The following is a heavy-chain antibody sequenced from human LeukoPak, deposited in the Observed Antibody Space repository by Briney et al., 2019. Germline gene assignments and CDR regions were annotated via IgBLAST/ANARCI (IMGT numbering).Heavy chain of an antibody. CDR3: ARWGYGDFSY. CDR1: GGSISSGGYY. J-gene: IGHJ4*02. V-gene: IGHV4-31*03. CDR2: IYYSGST. D-gene: IGHD4-17*01. Sequence: SETLSLTCTVSGGSISSGGYYWSWIRQHPGKGLEWIGYIYYSGSTYYNPSLKSRLTISVDTSKNQFSPNLSSVTAADTAVYYCARWGYGDFSYWGQGTLVTVSS.